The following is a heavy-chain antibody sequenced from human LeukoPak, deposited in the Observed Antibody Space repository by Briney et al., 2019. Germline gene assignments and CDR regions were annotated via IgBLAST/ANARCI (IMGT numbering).Heavy chain of an antibody. CDR1: GGSSSSGGYY. CDR2: IYYSGST. V-gene: IGHV4-31*03. CDR3: ARSIAVALDALDI. Sequence: PSETLSLTCTVSGGSSSSGGYYWSWIRQHPGKGLEWIGYIYYSGSTYYNPSLKSRVTISVDTSKNQFSLRLKSVTAADTGVYYCARSIAVALDALDIWGQGTTVTVSS. D-gene: IGHD6-19*01. J-gene: IGHJ3*02.